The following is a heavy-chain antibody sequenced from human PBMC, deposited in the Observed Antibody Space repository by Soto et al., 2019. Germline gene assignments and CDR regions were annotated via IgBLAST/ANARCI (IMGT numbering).Heavy chain of an antibody. J-gene: IGHJ6*02. D-gene: IGHD4-17*01. CDR3: ARHSTVTTPYYYYGMDV. CDR2: IYYSGNT. V-gene: IGHV4-39*01. Sequence: SETLSLTCTVSGGSISSSSYYWGWIRQPPGKGLEWIGSIYYSGNTYYNPSLKSRVTISVDTSKNQFSLKLSSVTAADTAVYYCARHSTVTTPYYYYGMDVWGQGTTVTVSS. CDR1: GGSISSSSYY.